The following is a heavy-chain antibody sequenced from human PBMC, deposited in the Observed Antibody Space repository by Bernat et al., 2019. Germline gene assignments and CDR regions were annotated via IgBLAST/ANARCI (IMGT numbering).Heavy chain of an antibody. V-gene: IGHV3-48*02. D-gene: IGHD6-19*01. CDR1: GLTFSDYS. CDR3: AKDSDSSGWYFDY. Sequence: EVQLVESGGGLVPPGGSLRLSCAASGLTFSDYSMSWVRQAPGMGLEWVSYISSSGSNIYYADSVKGRFTISRDSAKNSLYLQMNSLRDEDTAVYYCAKDSDSSGWYFDYWGQGTLVTVSS. CDR2: ISSSGSNI. J-gene: IGHJ4*02.